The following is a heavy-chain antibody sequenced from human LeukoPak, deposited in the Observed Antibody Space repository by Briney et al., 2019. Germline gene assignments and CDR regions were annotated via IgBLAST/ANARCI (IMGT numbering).Heavy chain of an antibody. V-gene: IGHV3-20*04. CDR3: AKDISTGYSTSWHKGAFDY. D-gene: IGHD2/OR15-2a*01. CDR2: INWNGGST. CDR1: GFTFDDYG. Sequence: PGGSLRLSCAASGFTFDDYGMSWVRQAPGKGLEWVSGINWNGGSTGYADSVKGRFTISRDHAKNSLYLQMNSLRAEDTALYYCAKDISTGYSTSWHKGAFDYWGQGTLVTVSS. J-gene: IGHJ4*02.